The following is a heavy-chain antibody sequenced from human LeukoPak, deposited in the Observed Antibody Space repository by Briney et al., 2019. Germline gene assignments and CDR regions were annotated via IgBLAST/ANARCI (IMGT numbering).Heavy chain of an antibody. CDR3: AKAARSSGHDY. CDR2: ISYDGSNK. V-gene: IGHV3-30*18. D-gene: IGHD6-19*01. J-gene: IGHJ4*02. Sequence: GGSLRLSCAASGFPFSSYGMHWVRQAPGKGLEWVAVISYDGSNKYYADSVKGRFTISRDNSKNTLYLQMNSRRAEDTAVYYCAKAARSSGHDYWGQGTLVTVSS. CDR1: GFPFSSYG.